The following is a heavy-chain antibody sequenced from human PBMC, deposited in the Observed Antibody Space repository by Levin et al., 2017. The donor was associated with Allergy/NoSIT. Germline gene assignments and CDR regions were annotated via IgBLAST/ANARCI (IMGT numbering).Heavy chain of an antibody. D-gene: IGHD3-9*01. J-gene: IGHJ3*02. CDR1: GGSISSGDYY. V-gene: IGHV4-31*03. CDR2: IYYSGRT. Sequence: SETLSLTCTVSGGSISSGDYYWSWIRQHPGKGLEWIGYIYYSGRTYYNPSLKSRVTISVDTSKNQFSLNPSSVTAADTAVYYCARDPVHYNILTGYSFDTFDIWGQGTMVTVSS. CDR3: ARDPVHYNILTGYSFDTFDI.